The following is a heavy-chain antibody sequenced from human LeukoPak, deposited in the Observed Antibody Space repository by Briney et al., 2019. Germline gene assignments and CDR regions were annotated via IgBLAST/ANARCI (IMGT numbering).Heavy chain of an antibody. Sequence: PGGSLRLSCAASGFTFSNYWMSWVRQAPGKGLEWIGEMYLSGTTHSNPSVKSRVTISIDKSKNQFFLNLSSVTAADTAVYYCAGLVGRYSSGLYYYYFDYWGQGTLVTVSS. CDR3: AGLVGRYSSGLYYYYFDY. D-gene: IGHD3-22*01. J-gene: IGHJ4*02. V-gene: IGHV4-4*02. CDR1: GFTFSNYW. CDR2: MYLSGTT.